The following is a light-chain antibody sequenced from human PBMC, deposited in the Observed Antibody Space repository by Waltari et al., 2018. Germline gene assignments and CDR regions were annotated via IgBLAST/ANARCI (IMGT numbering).Light chain of an antibody. CDR2: EVT. CDR3: CSYTSIGPVL. Sequence: QSALTQPASVSGSPGQSIAISCIGTSSDVGANNFLPWYQQHPGRAPKLMIHEVTKRRSGSSTRFSGTKSGNTASLTIAGLQAEDEADYYCCSYTSIGPVLIGGGTKVTVL. CDR1: SSDVGANNF. J-gene: IGLJ2*01. V-gene: IGLV2-23*02.